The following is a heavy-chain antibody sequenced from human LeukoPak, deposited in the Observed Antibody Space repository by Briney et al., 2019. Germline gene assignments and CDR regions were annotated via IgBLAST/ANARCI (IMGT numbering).Heavy chain of an antibody. CDR3: AAEIVVGATRLYYFDY. Sequence: PSETLSLTCTVSGGSISSYYWSWIRQPPGKGLEWIGYIYYSGSTNYNPSLKSRVTISVDTSKNQFSLKLSSVTAADTAAYYCAAEIVVGATRLYYFDYWGQGTLVTVSS. CDR2: IYYSGST. CDR1: GGSISSYY. J-gene: IGHJ4*02. V-gene: IGHV4-59*01. D-gene: IGHD1-26*01.